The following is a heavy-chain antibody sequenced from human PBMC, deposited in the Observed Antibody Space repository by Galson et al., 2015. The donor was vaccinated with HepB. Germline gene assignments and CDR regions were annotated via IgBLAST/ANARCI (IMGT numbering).Heavy chain of an antibody. CDR2: IWYDGSNK. V-gene: IGHV3-33*01. D-gene: IGHD2-2*01. CDR1: GFTFSSYG. Sequence: SLRLSCAASGFTFSSYGMHWVRQAPGKGLEWVAVIWYDGSNKYYADSVKGRFTISRDNSKNTLYLQMNSLRAEDTAVYYCASESVPAAIIYYYYGMDVWGQGTTVTVSS. CDR3: ASESVPAAIIYYYYGMDV. J-gene: IGHJ6*02.